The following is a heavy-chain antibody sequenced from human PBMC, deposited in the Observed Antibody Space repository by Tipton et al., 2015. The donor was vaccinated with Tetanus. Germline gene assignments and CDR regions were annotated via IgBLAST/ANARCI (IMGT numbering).Heavy chain of an antibody. CDR1: GDSISSSY. CDR2: IYIPESA. CDR3: AREGAPRAFDI. J-gene: IGHJ3*02. V-gene: IGHV4-4*08. Sequence: TLSLTCTVSGDSISSSYWSWIRQPPGKGLEWIGYIYIPESAKIYNPSFQSRVAISIDTSKSQLSMKLTSVTAADTAVYYCAREGAPRAFDIWGQGTMVTVSS.